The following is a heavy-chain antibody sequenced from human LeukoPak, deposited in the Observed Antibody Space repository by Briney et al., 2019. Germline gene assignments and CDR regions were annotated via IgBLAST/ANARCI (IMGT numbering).Heavy chain of an antibody. CDR1: GFTFGSYS. CDR2: ISSSSSYI. J-gene: IGHJ4*02. CDR3: AKDILPGDIVIVPAAIDY. D-gene: IGHD2-2*01. Sequence: GGSLRLSCAASGFTFGSYSMNWVRQAPGKGLEWVSSISSSSSYIYYADSVKGRFTISRDNVKNSLYLQMNSLRAEDTAVYYCAKDILPGDIVIVPAAIDYWGQGTLVTVSS. V-gene: IGHV3-21*01.